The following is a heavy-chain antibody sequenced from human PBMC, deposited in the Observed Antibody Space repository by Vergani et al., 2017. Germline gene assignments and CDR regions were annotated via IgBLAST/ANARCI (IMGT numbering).Heavy chain of an antibody. Sequence: EVQLLQSEGAVVQPGGSLRLSCVASGFTFSSPAMSWVRQGHGQGLEWVSSINTTVYSTHYADSVKGRFTISRDNSKNTLYLQMNSLRVEDTAVYYCGRGSDNYNWGQGTLVTVSS. D-gene: IGHD5-24*01. J-gene: IGHJ4*02. CDR3: GRGSDNYN. CDR2: INTTVYST. V-gene: IGHV3-23*01. CDR1: GFTFSSPA.